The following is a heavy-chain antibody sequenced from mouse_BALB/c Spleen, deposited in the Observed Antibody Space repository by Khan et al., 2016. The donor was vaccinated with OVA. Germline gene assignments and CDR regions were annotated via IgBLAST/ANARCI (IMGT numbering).Heavy chain of an antibody. J-gene: IGHJ3*01. CDR1: GFSLTNYS. D-gene: IGHD2-4*01. Sequence: QIQLVQSGPGLVQPSQSLSITCTVSGFSLTNYSVHWVRQSPGKGLEWLGVIWSAGSTDYNAAFISRLTIRKDNSRSHVFFKMNSLQPNDTAIYYCARRGYDYGRGALFAYWGQGTLVTVSA. CDR3: ARRGYDYGRGALFAY. CDR2: IWSAGST. V-gene: IGHV2-2*02.